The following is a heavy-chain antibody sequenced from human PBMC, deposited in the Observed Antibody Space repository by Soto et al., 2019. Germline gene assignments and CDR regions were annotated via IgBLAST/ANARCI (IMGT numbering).Heavy chain of an antibody. V-gene: IGHV3-23*01. CDR2: MSGSSSTT. Sequence: EVRLLESGGGLVKPGGPWGLSGETLGLTFRNKPMSGVRQPQGGGRGGVSSMSGSSSTTYYADSVRGRFTISRDRSKNTLYLQMSSLRAEDTALYYCAKNQERELPRVIDFWGQGTLVTVSS. D-gene: IGHD1-7*01. J-gene: IGHJ4*02. CDR3: AKNQERELPRVIDF. CDR1: GLTFRNKP.